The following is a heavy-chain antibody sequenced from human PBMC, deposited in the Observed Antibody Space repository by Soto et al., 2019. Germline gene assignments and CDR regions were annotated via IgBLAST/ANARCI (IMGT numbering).Heavy chain of an antibody. Sequence: GGSLRLSCAASGFTFSSYAMSWVRQAPGKGLEWVSAISGSGGSTYYADSVKGRFTISRDNSKNTLYLQMNSLRAEDTAVYYCAKDRDFWSGQLDAFDYWGQGTLVTVSS. D-gene: IGHD3-3*01. CDR1: GFTFSSYA. CDR3: AKDRDFWSGQLDAFDY. J-gene: IGHJ4*02. V-gene: IGHV3-23*01. CDR2: ISGSGGST.